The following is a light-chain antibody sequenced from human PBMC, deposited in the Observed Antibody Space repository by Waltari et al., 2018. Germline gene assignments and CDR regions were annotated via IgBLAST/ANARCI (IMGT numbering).Light chain of an antibody. Sequence: DVVLTQSPLSLPVTLGQPASISCRSSQSLVYSDGTTNLNWFHQRPGQSPRRLIYNLANRDSGVPDRVSGSGSGTDFTLKISRVEAEDVGVYYCMQGTHWPLTFGGGTKVEIK. CDR2: NLA. CDR1: QSLVYSDGTTN. J-gene: IGKJ4*01. CDR3: MQGTHWPLT. V-gene: IGKV2-30*01.